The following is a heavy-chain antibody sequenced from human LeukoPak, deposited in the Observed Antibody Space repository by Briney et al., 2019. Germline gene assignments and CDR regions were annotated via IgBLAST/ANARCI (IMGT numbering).Heavy chain of an antibody. J-gene: IGHJ4*02. CDR1: GGSVNGYY. V-gene: IGHV4-59*02. CDR2: IHYSGLT. Sequence: SETLSLTCTVSGGSVNGYYWNWIRQAPGKGLEWIGFIHYSGLTVYSPSLQSRVSMSVDTSRNQFSLDLSSVTAADTALYYCARDPPEDEWNSLDSWGQGTLVTVSS. CDR3: ARDPPEDEWNSLDS. D-gene: IGHD1-7*01.